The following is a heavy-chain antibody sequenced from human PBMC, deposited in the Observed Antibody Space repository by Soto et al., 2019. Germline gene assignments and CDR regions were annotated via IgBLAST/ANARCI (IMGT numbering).Heavy chain of an antibody. CDR3: ARGIAVAGNY. V-gene: IGHV1-3*01. J-gene: IGHJ4*02. D-gene: IGHD6-19*01. Sequence: QVQLVQSGAEVKKPGASVKVSCKASGYTFTSYAMHWVRQAPGQSLAWMGWVNGGNGNTKYSQKFQDRVTMTRDTSASTAYMELSSLRSEDTAVYYCARGIAVAGNYWGQGTLVTVSS. CDR1: GYTFTSYA. CDR2: VNGGNGNT.